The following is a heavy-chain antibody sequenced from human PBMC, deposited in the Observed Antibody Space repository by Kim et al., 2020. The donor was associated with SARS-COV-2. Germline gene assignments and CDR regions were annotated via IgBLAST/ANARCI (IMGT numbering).Heavy chain of an antibody. CDR3: ARDVGTASGAYYYGMDV. J-gene: IGHJ6*02. V-gene: IGHV5-10-1*01. CDR1: GYSFTSYW. D-gene: IGHD5-18*01. Sequence: GESLKISCKGSGYSFTSYWISWVRQMPGKGLEWMGRIDPSDSYTNYSPSFQGHVTISADKSISTAYLQWSSLKASDTVMYYCARDVGTASGAYYYGMDVLGQGTTVTVSS. CDR2: IDPSDSYT.